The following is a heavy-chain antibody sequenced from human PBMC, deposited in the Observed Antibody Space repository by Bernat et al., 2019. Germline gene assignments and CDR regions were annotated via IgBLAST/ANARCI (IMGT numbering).Heavy chain of an antibody. CDR1: GGSISSSSYY. Sequence: QLQLQESGPGLVKPSETLSLTCTVSGGSISSSSYYWGWIRQPPGKGLEWIGSIYYSGSTYYNPSLKSRVTISVDTSKNQFSLKLSSVTAADTAVYYCARAPIAVADPFDYWGQGTLVTVSS. D-gene: IGHD6-19*01. CDR3: ARAPIAVADPFDY. CDR2: IYYSGST. V-gene: IGHV4-39*01. J-gene: IGHJ4*02.